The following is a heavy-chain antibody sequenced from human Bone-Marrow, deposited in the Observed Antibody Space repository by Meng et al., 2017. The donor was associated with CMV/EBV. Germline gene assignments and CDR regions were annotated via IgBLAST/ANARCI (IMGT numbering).Heavy chain of an antibody. J-gene: IGHJ6*02. CDR1: GFTFSSYW. Sequence: GGSLRLSCAASGFTFSSYWMSWVRQAPGKGLEWVANIKQDGSEKYYADSVKGRFTISRDNSKNTLYLQMNSLRAEDTAVYYCAKDPTELLWFGFYGMDVWRQGTTVTVSS. V-gene: IGHV3-7*01. CDR2: IKQDGSEK. D-gene: IGHD3-10*01. CDR3: AKDPTELLWFGFYGMDV.